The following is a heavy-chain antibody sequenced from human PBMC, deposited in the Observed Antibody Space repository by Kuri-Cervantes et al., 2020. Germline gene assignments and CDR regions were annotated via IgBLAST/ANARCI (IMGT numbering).Heavy chain of an antibody. Sequence: ASVKVSCKASGYTFTSYDMHWVRQAPGQGLEWMGIINPSGGSTSYAQKFQGRVTMTRDTSTRTVYMELSSLRSEDTAVYYCARDPCGGDCYTCDAFDIWGQGTMVTDSS. D-gene: IGHD2-21*02. CDR1: GYTFTSYD. CDR3: ARDPCGGDCYTCDAFDI. V-gene: IGHV1-46*01. J-gene: IGHJ3*02. CDR2: INPSGGST.